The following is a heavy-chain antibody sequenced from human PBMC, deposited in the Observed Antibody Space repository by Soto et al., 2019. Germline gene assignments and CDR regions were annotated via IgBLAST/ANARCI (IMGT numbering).Heavy chain of an antibody. CDR3: AKEARDYYGLDV. J-gene: IGHJ6*02. CDR1: RFTFITYS. Sequence: GESLKISCAASRFTFITYSMNWGRQAPGKGLEWVSYISSSSSTMYYADSVKGRFTISRDNARSSLYLQMNSLRDEDTAVYYCAKEARDYYGLDVWGQGTPVTVSS. V-gene: IGHV3-48*02. CDR2: ISSSSSTM.